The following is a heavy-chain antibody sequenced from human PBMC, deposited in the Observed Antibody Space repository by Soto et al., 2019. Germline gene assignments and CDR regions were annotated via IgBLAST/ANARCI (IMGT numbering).Heavy chain of an antibody. Sequence: QVQLVQSGAEVKKPESSVRVSCKASGGTFNSYAITWVRQAPGQGLEWMGGTIPMFGTTNYAEKVQGRVTISADESTNTAYMELSSLRSEDTAVYYCTRCGIRYHSIGYYLGIDGMDVWGQGTTVMVSS. CDR3: TRCGIRYHSIGYYLGIDGMDV. CDR2: TIPMFGTT. CDR1: GGTFNSYA. J-gene: IGHJ6*02. D-gene: IGHD3-22*01. V-gene: IGHV1-69*12.